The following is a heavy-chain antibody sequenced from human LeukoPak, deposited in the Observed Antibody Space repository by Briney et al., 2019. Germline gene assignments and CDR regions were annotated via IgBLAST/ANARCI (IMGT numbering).Heavy chain of an antibody. CDR3: ARASLYPKWNDGHYFDY. CDR1: GYTFTGYY. CDR2: INPNSGGT. V-gene: IGHV1-2*02. D-gene: IGHD1-1*01. Sequence: ASVKVSCKASGYTFTGYYMHWVRQAPGQGLEWMGWINPNSGGTNYAQKFQGRVTMTRDTSISTAYMELSRLRSDDTAVYYCARASLYPKWNDGHYFDYWGQGTLVTVSS. J-gene: IGHJ4*02.